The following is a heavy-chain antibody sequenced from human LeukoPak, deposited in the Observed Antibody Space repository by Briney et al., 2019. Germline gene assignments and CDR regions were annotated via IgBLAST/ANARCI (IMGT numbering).Heavy chain of an antibody. D-gene: IGHD1-26*01. CDR2: IIPIFGTA. V-gene: IGHV1-69*13. J-gene: IGHJ4*02. Sequence: SVKVSCKASGGTFSSYAISWVRQAPGQGLEWMGGIIPIFGTANYAQKFQGRVTITADESTSTAYMELSSLRSEDTAVYYCARDVYSGSYPFDYWGQGTLVTVSS. CDR3: ARDVYSGSYPFDY. CDR1: GGTFSSYA.